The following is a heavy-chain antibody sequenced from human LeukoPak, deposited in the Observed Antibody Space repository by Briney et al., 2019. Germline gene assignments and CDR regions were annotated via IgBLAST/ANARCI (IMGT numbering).Heavy chain of an antibody. D-gene: IGHD2-2*01. V-gene: IGHV3-9*01. CDR1: GFTFEDYA. CDR2: ISWNSGSI. CDR3: AENGPAMQAYYYYYMDV. Sequence: GRSLRLSCAGSGFTFEDYAMPWVRQAPGKGLEWVSGISWNSGSIGYADSVKGLFTISRDNAKNSLYLQMNSLRVEDTALYYCAENGPAMQAYYYYYMDVWGKGATVTVSS. J-gene: IGHJ6*03.